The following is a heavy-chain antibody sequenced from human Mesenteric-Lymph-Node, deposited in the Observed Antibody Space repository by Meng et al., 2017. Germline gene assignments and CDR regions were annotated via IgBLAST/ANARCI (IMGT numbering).Heavy chain of an antibody. CDR2: IIPIFGTA. J-gene: IGHJ4*02. D-gene: IGHD6-19*01. V-gene: IGHV1-69*06. CDR1: GGTFSSYA. Sequence: SVKVSCKASGGTFSSYAISWVRQAPGQGLEWMGGIIPIFGTANYAQKFQGRVTITADKSTSTAYMELSSLRSEDTAVYYCARDRGSGWPSDYWGQGTLVTVSS. CDR3: ARDRGSGWPSDY.